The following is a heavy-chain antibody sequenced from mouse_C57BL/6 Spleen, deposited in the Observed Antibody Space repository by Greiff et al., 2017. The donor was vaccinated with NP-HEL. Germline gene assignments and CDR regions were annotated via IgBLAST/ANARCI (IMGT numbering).Heavy chain of an antibody. CDR1: GYTFTDYY. V-gene: IGHV1-19*01. D-gene: IGHD1-1*01. J-gene: IGHJ1*03. CDR3: ARVSSYVYWYFDV. CDR2: INPYNGGT. Sequence: EVQLQQSGPVLVKPGASVKMSCKASGYTFTDYYMNWVKQSHGKSLEWIGVINPYNGGTSSNQKFKGKATLTVDKSSSTAYMELNSLTSEDSAVYYCARVSSYVYWYFDVWGTGTTVTVSS.